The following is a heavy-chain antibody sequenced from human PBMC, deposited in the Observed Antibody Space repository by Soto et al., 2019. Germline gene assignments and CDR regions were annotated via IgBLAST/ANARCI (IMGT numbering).Heavy chain of an antibody. CDR2: SIPICATA. CDR3: ARDNYGSGSTGGYYGMDV. J-gene: IGHJ6*02. V-gene: IGHV1-69*01. Sequence: QVQLVQSGAEVKKPGSSVKVSCKASGGTFSSYAISWVRQAPGQGREWMGGSIPICATANYAQKFQGRVTMTADESTSTAYIELSSVRSEDTAVYYCARDNYGSGSTGGYYGMDVWGQGTTVTVSS. CDR1: GGTFSSYA. D-gene: IGHD3-10*01.